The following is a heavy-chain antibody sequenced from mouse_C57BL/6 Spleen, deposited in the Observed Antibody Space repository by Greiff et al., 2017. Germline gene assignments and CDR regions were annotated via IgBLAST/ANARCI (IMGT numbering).Heavy chain of an antibody. CDR2: IYPGSGNT. V-gene: IGHV1-76*01. CDR3: ASRGFDY. Sequence: VQLVESGAELVRPGASVKLSCKASGYTFTDYYINWVKQRPGQGLEWIARIYPGSGNTYYNEKFKGKATLTAEKSSSTAYMQLSSLTSEDSAVYFCASRGFDYWGQGTTLTVSS. CDR1: GYTFTDYY. J-gene: IGHJ2*01.